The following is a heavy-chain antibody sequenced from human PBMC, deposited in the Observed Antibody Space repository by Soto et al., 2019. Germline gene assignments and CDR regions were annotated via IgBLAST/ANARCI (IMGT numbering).Heavy chain of an antibody. CDR1: GFTFSSYA. J-gene: IGHJ4*02. V-gene: IGHV3-30-3*01. Sequence: GGSLRLSCAASGFTFSSYAMHWVRQAPGKGLEWVAVISYDGSNKYYADSVKGRFTISRDNSKNTLYLQMNSLRAEDTAVYYCARPAAPYDSSGYYFDYWGQGTLVTVSS. CDR3: ARPAAPYDSSGYYFDY. D-gene: IGHD3-22*01. CDR2: ISYDGSNK.